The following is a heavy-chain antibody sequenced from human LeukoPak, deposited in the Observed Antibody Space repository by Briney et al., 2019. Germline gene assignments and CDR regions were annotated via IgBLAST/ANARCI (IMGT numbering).Heavy chain of an antibody. J-gene: IGHJ6*03. CDR2: IYPGDSDT. CDR1: GYSFTSYW. CDR3: ARKPGYYYDSSGYQGYMDV. D-gene: IGHD3-22*01. Sequence: EESLKISCKGSGYSFTSYWIGWVRQMPGKGLEWMGIIYPGDSDTRYSPSFQGQVTISADKSISTAYLQWSSLKASDTAMYYCARKPGYYYDSSGYQGYMDVWGKGTTVTVSS. V-gene: IGHV5-51*01.